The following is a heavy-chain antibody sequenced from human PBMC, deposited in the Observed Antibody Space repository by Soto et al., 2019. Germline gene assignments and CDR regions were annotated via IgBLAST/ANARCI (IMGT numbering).Heavy chain of an antibody. D-gene: IGHD3-10*01. CDR1: GGTISSSSYY. CDR2: IYYRGST. Sequence: PSETLSLTCTVSGGTISSSSYYWGWIRQPPGMGLEWIGIIYYRGSTYYNPSLKSRVTISVDTSKNQVSLKLSTVTAADTAVYYCAEIDDGSGSYYYYYGMDVWGQGTTVTVSS. CDR3: AEIDDGSGSYYYYYGMDV. J-gene: IGHJ6*02. V-gene: IGHV4-39*01.